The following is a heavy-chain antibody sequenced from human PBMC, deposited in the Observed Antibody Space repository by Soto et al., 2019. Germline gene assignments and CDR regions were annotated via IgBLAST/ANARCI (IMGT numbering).Heavy chain of an antibody. V-gene: IGHV5-51*01. J-gene: IGHJ6*03. CDR2: IYPGDSDT. Sequence: GESLKISCKGSGYSFTSYWIGWVRQMPGKGLEWMGIIYPGDSDTRYSPSFQGQVTISADKSISTAYLQWSSLKASDTAMYYCARQGPDYGDYVDYYYYYYMDVWGKGTTVTVSS. D-gene: IGHD4-17*01. CDR1: GYSFTSYW. CDR3: ARQGPDYGDYVDYYYYYYMDV.